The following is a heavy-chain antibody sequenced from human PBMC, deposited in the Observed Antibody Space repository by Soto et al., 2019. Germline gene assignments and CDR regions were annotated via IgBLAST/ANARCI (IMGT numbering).Heavy chain of an antibody. CDR3: ARDSDTKGVVPYYFDY. CDR1: GGSFSSYA. D-gene: IGHD3-3*01. Sequence: SVKVSCKASGGSFSSYAISWVRQAPGQGLEWMGGVIPVFGTTNYAQKFQGRVTITADESTSTACMELSSLRSEDTAVYYCARDSDTKGVVPYYFDYWGQGTLVTVSS. CDR2: VIPVFGTT. V-gene: IGHV1-69*13. J-gene: IGHJ4*02.